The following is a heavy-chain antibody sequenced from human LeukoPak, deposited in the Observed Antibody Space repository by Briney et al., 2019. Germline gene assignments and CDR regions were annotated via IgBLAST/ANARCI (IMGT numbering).Heavy chain of an antibody. V-gene: IGHV5-51*01. CDR1: GYSFTSYW. J-gene: IGHJ4*02. Sequence: GESLKISCQGSGYSFTSYWIGWVRQKPGKGLEWIGIIYPGDSGTRYSPSFQGQVTTSADKSISTAYLQWSSLKASDTAMYYCARQQPIVVVPAAISWGEGGEYYFDYWGQGTLVTVSS. D-gene: IGHD2-2*02. CDR3: ARQQPIVVVPAAISWGEGGEYYFDY. CDR2: IYPGDSGT.